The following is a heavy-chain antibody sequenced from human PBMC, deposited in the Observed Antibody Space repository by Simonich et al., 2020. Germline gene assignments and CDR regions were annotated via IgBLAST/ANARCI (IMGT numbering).Heavy chain of an antibody. CDR2: ISSSSSYI. D-gene: IGHD6-19*01. CDR3: ARWIAVAGTGAYGMDV. V-gene: IGHV3-21*01. CDR1: GFTFSSYS. Sequence: EVQLVESGGGLVKPGGSLRLSCAASGFTFSSYSMNWVRQAPGKGLGWVPSISSSSSYIYYADSVKGRFTSSRDNAKNSLYLQMNSLRAEDTAVYYCARWIAVAGTGAYGMDVWGQGTTVTVSS. J-gene: IGHJ6*02.